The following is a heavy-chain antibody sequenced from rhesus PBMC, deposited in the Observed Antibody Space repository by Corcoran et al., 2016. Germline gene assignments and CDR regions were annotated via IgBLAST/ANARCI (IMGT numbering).Heavy chain of an antibody. CDR3: AREGYYGSNSFDY. D-gene: IGHD4-29*01. V-gene: IGHV4-76*01. CDR2: LYGSHGPT. Sequence: QVQLQESGPGVAKPSETLFPTCAFSGGYRQSASDQTWFRQPPGKGLEWIGYLYGSHGPTTYHPSLKSRVTISKDTSKNQFFLKLSSVTAADTAVYYCAREGYYGSNSFDYWGQGVLVTVSS. CDR1: GGYRQSASD. J-gene: IGHJ4*01.